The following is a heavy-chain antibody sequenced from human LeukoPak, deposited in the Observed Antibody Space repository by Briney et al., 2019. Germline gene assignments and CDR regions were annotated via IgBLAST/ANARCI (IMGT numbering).Heavy chain of an antibody. Sequence: PSETLSLTCTVSGGSISSSSYYWGWIRQPPGKGLEWIGSIYYSGSTYYNPSLKSRVTIYVDTSKNQFSLKLSSVTAADTAVYYCARGRRDGYNLEYFDKWGQGTLVTVSS. J-gene: IGHJ4*02. CDR1: GGSISSSSYY. CDR2: IYYSGST. D-gene: IGHD5-24*01. V-gene: IGHV4-39*01. CDR3: ARGRRDGYNLEYFDK.